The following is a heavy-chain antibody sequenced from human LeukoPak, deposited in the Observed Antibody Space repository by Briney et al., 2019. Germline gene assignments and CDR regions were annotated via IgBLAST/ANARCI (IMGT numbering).Heavy chain of an antibody. CDR1: GFTFSSYS. CDR3: ARGLNFWSSYSTRGFDY. Sequence: GGSLRLSCAASGFTFSSYSMTWVRQAPGKGLEWVSSIAGSSTYIDYADSVKGRFTIPRDNAKNSLYLQMNSLRAEDTAVYYCARGLNFWSSYSTRGFDYWGQGTLVTVSS. D-gene: IGHD3-3*01. CDR2: IAGSSTYI. J-gene: IGHJ4*02. V-gene: IGHV3-21*01.